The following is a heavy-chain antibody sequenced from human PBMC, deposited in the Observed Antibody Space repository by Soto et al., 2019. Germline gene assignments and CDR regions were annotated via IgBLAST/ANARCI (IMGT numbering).Heavy chain of an antibody. J-gene: IGHJ5*02. D-gene: IGHD3-22*01. Sequence: PSETLSLTCDVSGDTISTGGYTWAWIRQPPGKALEWIGYIDYSGSTYYNPSLKSRVTISVDRSKNQFSLKLNSVTAADTAVYYCARVVNYYDISGSSWFDPWGQGALVTVAS. V-gene: IGHV4-30-2*01. CDR3: ARVVNYYDISGSSWFDP. CDR1: GDTISTGGYT. CDR2: IDYSGST.